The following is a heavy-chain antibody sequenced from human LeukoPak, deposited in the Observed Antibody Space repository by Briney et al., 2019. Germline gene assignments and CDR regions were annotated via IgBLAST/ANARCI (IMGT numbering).Heavy chain of an antibody. V-gene: IGHV3-13*01. Sequence: PGGSLRLSCAASGLTFSSYDMHWVRQAAGKGLEWVSSIGATGDTYYTDSVKGRFTISRDNAKNSLYVQLNSLRAEDTAVYYCARGGSRLLTSYIFDYWGQGTLVTVSS. CDR2: IGATGDT. D-gene: IGHD5-12*01. J-gene: IGHJ4*02. CDR1: GLTFSSYD. CDR3: ARGGSRLLTSYIFDY.